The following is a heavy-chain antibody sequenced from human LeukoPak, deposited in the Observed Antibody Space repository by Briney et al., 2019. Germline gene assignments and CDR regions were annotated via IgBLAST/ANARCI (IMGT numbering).Heavy chain of an antibody. D-gene: IGHD3-9*01. V-gene: IGHV4-39*07. Sequence: PSETLSLTCTVSGDSISSSSYYWGWIRQPPGKGLECIGNIYYSGSTYYNPSLKSRATISIDTSKNQFSLKLSSVTAADTAVYYCARDLTLYYYYGMDVWGQGTSVTVSS. CDR2: IYYSGST. CDR3: ARDLTLYYYYGMDV. J-gene: IGHJ6*02. CDR1: GDSISSSSYY.